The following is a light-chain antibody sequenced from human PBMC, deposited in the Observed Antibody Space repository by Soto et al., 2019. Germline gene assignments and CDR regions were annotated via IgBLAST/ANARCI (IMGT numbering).Light chain of an antibody. CDR2: DVS. Sequence: QSALTQPRSVSGSPGQSVTISCTGTSSDVGSYNYVSWYQQHPGKAPKLMIYDVSKRPSGVPDRFSGSKSGNTASLTISGLQAEDEADYYCCSYAGSYTDVFETGTKVTVL. CDR3: CSYAGSYTDV. V-gene: IGLV2-11*01. CDR1: SSDVGSYNY. J-gene: IGLJ1*01.